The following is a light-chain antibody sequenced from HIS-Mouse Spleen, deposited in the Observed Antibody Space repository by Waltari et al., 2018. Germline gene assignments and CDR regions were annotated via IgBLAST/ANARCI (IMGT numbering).Light chain of an antibody. Sequence: EMVLTQSPATLSLSPGERATPSCRASQSVSSYLAWYQQKPGQAPRLLIYDASTRATGIPARFSGSGSGTDFTLTISSLEPEDFAVYYCQQRSNWPYTFGQGTKLEIK. V-gene: IGKV3-11*01. CDR3: QQRSNWPYT. J-gene: IGKJ2*01. CDR2: DAS. CDR1: QSVSSY.